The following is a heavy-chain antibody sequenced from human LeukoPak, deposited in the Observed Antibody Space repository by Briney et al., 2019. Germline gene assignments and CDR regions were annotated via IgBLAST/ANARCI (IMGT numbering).Heavy chain of an antibody. CDR1: GYTFTGYY. V-gene: IGHV1-2*02. D-gene: IGHD6-13*01. Sequence: ASVKVSCKASGYTFTGYYMHWVRQAPGQGLEWMGWINPNSGGTNYAQKFQGRVTMTRDTSISTAYLELSRLRSDDTAVYYCAKKTSAAGRDWFDPWGQGTLVTVSS. CDR2: INPNSGGT. CDR3: AKKTSAAGRDWFDP. J-gene: IGHJ5*02.